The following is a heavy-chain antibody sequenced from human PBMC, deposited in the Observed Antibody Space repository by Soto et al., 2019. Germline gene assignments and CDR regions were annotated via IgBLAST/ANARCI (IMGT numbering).Heavy chain of an antibody. J-gene: IGHJ4*02. D-gene: IGHD6-13*01. Sequence: GRSLRLSCAASGFTFSSHGMHRVRQAPGKGLEWVAVIWCDGSNKYYADSVKGRFTISRDNSKNTLYLQMNSLRAEDTAVYYCARDGSAMESSPTYWGQGTLVTVSS. CDR2: IWCDGSNK. CDR3: ARDGSAMESSPTY. V-gene: IGHV3-33*01. CDR1: GFTFSSHG.